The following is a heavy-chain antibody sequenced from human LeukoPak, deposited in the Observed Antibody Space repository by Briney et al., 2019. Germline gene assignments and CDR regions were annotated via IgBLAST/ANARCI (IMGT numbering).Heavy chain of an antibody. CDR1: GFTFSTYA. V-gene: IGHV3-23*01. D-gene: IGHD2-21*02. CDR3: AKNVPCGGGCHFDY. Sequence: GGSLRLSCAASGFTFSTYAMSWVRQAPGKGLEWVSGISGSGGSTYYADSVMGRFTISRDNSKDTLYLQMISLRAEDTAVHYCAKNVPCGGGCHFDYWGQGTLVTVSS. CDR2: ISGSGGST. J-gene: IGHJ4*02.